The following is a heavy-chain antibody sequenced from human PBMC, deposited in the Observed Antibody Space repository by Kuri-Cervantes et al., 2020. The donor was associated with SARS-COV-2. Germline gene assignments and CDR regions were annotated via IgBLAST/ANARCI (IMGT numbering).Heavy chain of an antibody. CDR1: GFTFSSYE. J-gene: IGHJ6*02. D-gene: IGHD6-19*01. CDR2: ISSSGSTI. Sequence: GGSLRLSCAASGFTFSSYEMNWVRQAPGKGLEYVSYISSSGSTIYYADSVKGRFTISRDNSKNSLYLQMNSLRDEDTAVYYCARDERTAMTGTYYYYGMDVWGQGTTVTVSS. CDR3: ARDERTAMTGTYYYYGMDV. V-gene: IGHV3-48*03.